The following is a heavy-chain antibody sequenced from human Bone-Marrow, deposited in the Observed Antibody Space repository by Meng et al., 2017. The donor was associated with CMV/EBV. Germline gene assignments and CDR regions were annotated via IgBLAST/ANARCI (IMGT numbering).Heavy chain of an antibody. CDR3: APGFRSWSGSYSS. D-gene: IGHD1-26*01. V-gene: IGHV4-34*01. CDR2: ITHSGST. J-gene: IGHJ4*02. Sequence: QVHLPQWGAGLLKPSETLSLPCGGYGAHFSGYWSWVRQPPGKGLEWIGEITHSGSTNYNVSLKSRVTISIDTSKNQFSLKLSSVTATDTAVYYCAPGFRSWSGSYSSWGQGTLVTVSS. CDR1: GAHFSGY.